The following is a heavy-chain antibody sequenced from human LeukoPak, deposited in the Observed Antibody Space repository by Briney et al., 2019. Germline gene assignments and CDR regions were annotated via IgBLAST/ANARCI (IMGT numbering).Heavy chain of an antibody. CDR1: GFTFSSYA. D-gene: IGHD1-26*01. Sequence: PGGSLRLSCAASGFTFSSYAMGWVRQAPGKGLEWVANIKQDGSEKYYVDSVKGRFTISRDNAKNSLYLQMNSLRAEDTAVYYCARAPWERLFDYWGQGTLVTVSS. CDR2: IKQDGSEK. V-gene: IGHV3-7*01. CDR3: ARAPWERLFDY. J-gene: IGHJ4*02.